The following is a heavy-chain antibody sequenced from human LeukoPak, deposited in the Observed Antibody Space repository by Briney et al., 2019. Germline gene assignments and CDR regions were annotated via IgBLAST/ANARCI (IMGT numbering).Heavy chain of an antibody. V-gene: IGHV3-11*01. CDR3: ARVVPAASNWFDP. J-gene: IGHJ5*02. CDR2: ISSSGSTI. D-gene: IGHD2-2*01. CDR1: GFTFSDYY. Sequence: PGGSLRLSCAASGFTFSDYYMSWIRQAPGKGLEWVSYISSSGSTIYYADSVKGRLTISRDNAKNSLYLQMNSLRAEDTAVYYCARVVPAASNWFDPWGQGTLVTVSS.